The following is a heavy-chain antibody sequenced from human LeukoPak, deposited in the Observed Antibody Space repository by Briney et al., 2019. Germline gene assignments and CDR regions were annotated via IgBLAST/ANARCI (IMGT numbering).Heavy chain of an antibody. J-gene: IGHJ4*02. D-gene: IGHD3-3*01. Sequence: GGSLRLSCAASGFTVSSHFMSWVRQAPGKGLEWVSVLYDDGTTKYPDSVEGRFTISRDNSKNTLYLQMDSLRTEDTAVYYYTRELLYHYYEYWGQGTLVTVST. V-gene: IGHV3-53*01. CDR3: TRELLYHYYEY. CDR1: GFTVSSHF. CDR2: LYDDGTT.